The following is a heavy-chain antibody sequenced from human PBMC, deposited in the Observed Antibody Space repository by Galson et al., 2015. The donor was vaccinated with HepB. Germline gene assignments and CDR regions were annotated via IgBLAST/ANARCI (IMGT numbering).Heavy chain of an antibody. V-gene: IGHV3-30*03. Sequence: SLRLSCAASGLSFSNHGMHWVRQAPGKGLEWVAVISYDGSKRDYVDSVKGRFTISRDNSKNTLYVQMNSLRPEDTAVYYCATYDFWSGADAFDIWGQGTLVAVSS. CDR1: GLSFSNHG. CDR3: ATYDFWSGADAFDI. D-gene: IGHD3-3*01. CDR2: ISYDGSKR. J-gene: IGHJ3*02.